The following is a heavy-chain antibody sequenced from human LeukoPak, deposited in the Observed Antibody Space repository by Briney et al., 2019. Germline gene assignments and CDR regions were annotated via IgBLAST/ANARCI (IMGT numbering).Heavy chain of an antibody. CDR1: GGTFSSYA. V-gene: IGHV1-69*13. Sequence: SVKVSCKASGGTFSSYAISWVRQAPGQGLEWMGGIIPIFGTANYAQKFQGRVTITADESTSTAYMELSSLRSEDTAVYYCARDPSSVVVLQRWGQGTLVTVSS. J-gene: IGHJ1*01. CDR3: ARDPSSVVVLQR. D-gene: IGHD2-15*01. CDR2: IIPIFGTA.